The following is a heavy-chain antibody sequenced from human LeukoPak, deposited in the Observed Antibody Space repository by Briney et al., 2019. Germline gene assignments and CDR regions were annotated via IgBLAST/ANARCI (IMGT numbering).Heavy chain of an antibody. CDR3: AKVSLNMVNDAFDI. V-gene: IGHV3-23*01. CDR2: ISPSGGIT. CDR1: GFTFSSHG. D-gene: IGHD4/OR15-4a*01. J-gene: IGHJ3*02. Sequence: GGSLRLSCAASGFTFSSHGMNWVRQAPGKGLEWVSGISPSGGITYYTDSVKGRFTISRDNSKNTVSLQMNSLRGEDTAVYYCAKVSLNMVNDAFDIWGQGTMVSVSS.